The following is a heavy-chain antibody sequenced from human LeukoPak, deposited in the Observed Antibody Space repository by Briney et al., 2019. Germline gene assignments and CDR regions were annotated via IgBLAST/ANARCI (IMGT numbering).Heavy chain of an antibody. Sequence: KASETLSLTCAVSGGSISSSNWWSWVRQPPGKGLEWIGEIYHSGSTNYNPSLKSRVTISVDKSKNQFSLKLSSVTAADTAVYYCARTYCSGGSCNDYWGQGTLVTVSS. CDR3: ARTYCSGGSCNDY. CDR2: IYHSGST. CDR1: GGSISSSNW. J-gene: IGHJ4*02. V-gene: IGHV4-4*02. D-gene: IGHD2-15*01.